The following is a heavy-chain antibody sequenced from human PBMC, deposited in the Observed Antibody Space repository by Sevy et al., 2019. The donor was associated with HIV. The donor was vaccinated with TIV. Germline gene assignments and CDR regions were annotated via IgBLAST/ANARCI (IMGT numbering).Heavy chain of an antibody. V-gene: IGHV1-69*13. J-gene: IGHJ3*02. Sequence: ASVKVSCKASGGTFSSYAISWVRQAPGQGLEWMGGIIPIFGTANYAQKFQGRVTITADESTSKAYMELSSLRSEDTAVYYCARAAGLTMSVGDAFDIWGQGTMVTVSS. D-gene: IGHD3-10*02. CDR3: ARAAGLTMSVGDAFDI. CDR2: IIPIFGTA. CDR1: GGTFSSYA.